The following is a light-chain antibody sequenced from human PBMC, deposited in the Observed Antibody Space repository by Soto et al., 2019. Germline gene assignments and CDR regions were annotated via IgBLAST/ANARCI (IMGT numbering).Light chain of an antibody. Sequence: SVLTQPASVSGAPGQSITIYCTGTSSDIGAYKHVSWYQQHPGKAPKLMIYEVSNRPSGVSNRFSGSKSGNTASLIISGLQAEDEADYYCSSYTTSSTQVFGTGTKVTVL. J-gene: IGLJ1*01. V-gene: IGLV2-14*01. CDR2: EVS. CDR3: SSYTTSSTQV. CDR1: SSDIGAYKH.